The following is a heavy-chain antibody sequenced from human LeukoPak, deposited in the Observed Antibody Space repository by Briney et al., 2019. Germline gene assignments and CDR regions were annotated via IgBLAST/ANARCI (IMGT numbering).Heavy chain of an antibody. CDR3: ARGYSSSSGGIYFDY. V-gene: IGHV4-59*01. J-gene: IGHJ4*02. CDR1: GGSISSYY. CDR2: IYYSGST. Sequence: SETLSLTCTVPGGSISSYYWSWIRQPPGKGLEWIGYIYYSGSTNYNPSLKSRVTISVDTSKNQFSLKLSSVTAADTAVYHCARGYSSSSGGIYFDYWGQGTLVTVSS. D-gene: IGHD6-6*01.